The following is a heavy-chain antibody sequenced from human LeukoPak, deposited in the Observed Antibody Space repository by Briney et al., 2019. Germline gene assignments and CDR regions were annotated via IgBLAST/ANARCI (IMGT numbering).Heavy chain of an antibody. D-gene: IGHD6-13*01. V-gene: IGHV4-34*01. J-gene: IGHJ4*02. CDR2: FHHSGIT. Sequence: SETLSLTCDVLGGSFSGYCWSWIRHPPGKGLEWIGDFHHSGITTYNPSLKSRVTITKDTSKNQFSLKMSFVTAADTAVYYCARDLGWSDSSSWYGIDYWGQGTLVTVSS. CDR3: ARDLGWSDSSSWYGIDY. CDR1: GGSFSGYC.